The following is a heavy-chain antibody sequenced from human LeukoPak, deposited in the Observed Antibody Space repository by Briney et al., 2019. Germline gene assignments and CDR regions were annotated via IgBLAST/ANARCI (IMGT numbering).Heavy chain of an antibody. CDR3: ALETYSYYLDY. CDR2: IYNNGIT. Sequence: SETLSLTCTVSGGSISSYYWAWIRQPPGKGLEWIGYIYNNGITHYGPSLKSRVTISLDTSKNQFSLKLNSVTAADTAVYYCALETYSYYLDYWGQGTLVTVSS. V-gene: IGHV4-59*01. CDR1: GGSISSYY. D-gene: IGHD4-11*01. J-gene: IGHJ4*02.